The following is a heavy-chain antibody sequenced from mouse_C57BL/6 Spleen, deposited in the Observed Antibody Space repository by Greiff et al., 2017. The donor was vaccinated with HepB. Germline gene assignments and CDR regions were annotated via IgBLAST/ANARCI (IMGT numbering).Heavy chain of an antibody. CDR1: GFTFSSYG. Sequence: EVKLMESGGDLVKPGGSLKLSCAASGFTFSSYGMSWVRQTPDKRLEWVATISSGGSYTYYPDSVKGRFTISRDNAKNTLYLQRSSLKSEDTAMYYCARLMIPSYAMDYWGQGTSVTVSS. V-gene: IGHV5-6*01. CDR3: ARLMIPSYAMDY. J-gene: IGHJ4*01. CDR2: ISSGGSYT. D-gene: IGHD2-4*01.